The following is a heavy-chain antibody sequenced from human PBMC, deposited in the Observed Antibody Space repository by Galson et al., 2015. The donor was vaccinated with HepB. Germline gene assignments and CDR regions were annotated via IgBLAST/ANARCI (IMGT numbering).Heavy chain of an antibody. CDR3: ARADYYGSGSYYNFYYYYYMDV. D-gene: IGHD3-10*01. CDR1: GFTFSSYS. J-gene: IGHJ6*03. V-gene: IGHV3-21*06. Sequence: SLRLSCAASGFTFSSYSMNWVRQAPGKGLEWVSSISSSSSYIYYADSVKGRFTISRDNAKNSLYLQMNSLRAEDTAVYYCARADYYGSGSYYNFYYYYYMDVWGKGTTVTVSS. CDR2: ISSSSSYI.